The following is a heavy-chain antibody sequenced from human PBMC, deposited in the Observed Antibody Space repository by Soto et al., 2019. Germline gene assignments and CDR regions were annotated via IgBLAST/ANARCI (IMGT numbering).Heavy chain of an antibody. CDR2: IYYSGST. Sequence: SETLSLTCTVSGGSISSGGYYWSWIRQHPGKGLEWIGYIYYSGSTYYNPSLKSRVTISVDTSKNQFSLKLSSVTAADTAVYYCARDSAYYGSGSYYPFDYWGQGTLVTVSS. V-gene: IGHV4-31*03. D-gene: IGHD3-10*01. J-gene: IGHJ4*02. CDR1: GGSISSGGYY. CDR3: ARDSAYYGSGSYYPFDY.